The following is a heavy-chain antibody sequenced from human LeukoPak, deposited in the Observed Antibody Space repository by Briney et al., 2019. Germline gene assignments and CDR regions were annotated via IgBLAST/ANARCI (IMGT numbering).Heavy chain of an antibody. J-gene: IGHJ4*02. V-gene: IGHV1-69*13. Sequence: ASVKVSCKASGGTFSSYAISWVRQASGQGLEWMGGIIPIFGTANYAQKFQGRVTITADESTSTAYMELSSLRSEDTAVYYCARTGYYYDSSGYNPFDYWGQGTLVTVSS. CDR3: ARTGYYYDSSGYNPFDY. CDR2: IIPIFGTA. D-gene: IGHD3-22*01. CDR1: GGTFSSYA.